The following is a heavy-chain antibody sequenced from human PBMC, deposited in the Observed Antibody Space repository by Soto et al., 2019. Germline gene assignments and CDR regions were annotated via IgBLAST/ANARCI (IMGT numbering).Heavy chain of an antibody. CDR2: INPNSGGT. Sequence: GASVKVSCKASGYTFTGYYMHWVRQAPGQGLEWMGWINPNSGGTNYAQKFQGWVTMTRDTSISTAYMELSRLRSDDTAVYYCARGCSSTSRYNTIKYVYWGQGTLVTVSS. CDR1: GYTFTGYY. V-gene: IGHV1-2*04. CDR3: ARGCSSTSRYNTIKYVY. J-gene: IGHJ4*02. D-gene: IGHD2-2*01.